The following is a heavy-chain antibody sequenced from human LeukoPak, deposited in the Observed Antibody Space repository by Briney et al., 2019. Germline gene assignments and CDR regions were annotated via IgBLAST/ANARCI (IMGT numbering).Heavy chain of an antibody. D-gene: IGHD6-19*01. Sequence: GGSLRLSCAASGFTFSSYGMHWVRQAPGKGLGWVAVIWYDGSNKYYADSVKGRFTISRDNSKNTLYLQMNSLRAEDTAVYYCAREDSSGWYHYFDYWGQGTLVTVSS. CDR1: GFTFSSYG. V-gene: IGHV3-33*01. CDR3: AREDSSGWYHYFDY. CDR2: IWYDGSNK. J-gene: IGHJ4*02.